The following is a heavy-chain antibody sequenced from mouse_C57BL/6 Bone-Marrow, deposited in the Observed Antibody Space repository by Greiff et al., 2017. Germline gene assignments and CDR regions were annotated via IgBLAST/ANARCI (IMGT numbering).Heavy chain of an antibody. Sequence: QLQQSGAELARPGASVKLSCKASGYTFTSYGISWVKQRTGQGLEWIGEIYPRSGNTYYNEKFKGKATLTADKSSSTAYMELRSLTSEDSAVYFCARNYSNYDGYFDVWGTGTTVTVSS. CDR2: IYPRSGNT. D-gene: IGHD2-5*01. CDR3: ARNYSNYDGYFDV. J-gene: IGHJ1*03. V-gene: IGHV1-81*01. CDR1: GYTFTSYG.